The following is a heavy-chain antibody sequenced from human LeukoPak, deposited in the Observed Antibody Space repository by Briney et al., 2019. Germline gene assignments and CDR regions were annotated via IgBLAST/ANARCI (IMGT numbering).Heavy chain of an antibody. D-gene: IGHD3-3*01. V-gene: IGHV4-34*01. CDR1: GGSFSGYY. CDR3: ARGSNDFWSGYYTVIRWGWFDP. J-gene: IGHJ5*02. CDR2: INHSGST. Sequence: SETLSLTCAVYGGSFSGYYWSWIRQPPGKGLEWIGEINHSGSTNYNPSLKSRVTISVDTSKNQFSLKLSSVTAADTAVYYCARGSNDFWSGYYTVIRWGWFDPWGQGTLVTVSS.